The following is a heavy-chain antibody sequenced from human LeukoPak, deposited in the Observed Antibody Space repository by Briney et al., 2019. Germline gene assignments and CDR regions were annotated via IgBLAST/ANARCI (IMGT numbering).Heavy chain of an antibody. D-gene: IGHD3/OR15-3a*01. CDR2: SSSSGSTI. CDR1: GFTLSDYY. V-gene: IGHV3-11*01. Sequence: PGGSLRLSCAASGFTLSDYYMSWIRQAPGKGLEWVSYSSSSGSTIYYADSVKSRFAISRDNAKNSLYLQMNSLRAEDTAVYYCARRRDFIDYWGQGTLVTVSS. CDR3: ARRRDFIDY. J-gene: IGHJ4*02.